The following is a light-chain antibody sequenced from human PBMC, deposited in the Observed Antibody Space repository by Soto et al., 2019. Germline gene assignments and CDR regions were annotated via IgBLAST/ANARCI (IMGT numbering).Light chain of an antibody. Sequence: EIVLTQTPATLSVSPGERTTLSSRASQSISSNLAWYQQKPGQAPMLLISGASTRAAGISDRFRGSGSGTEFTLSISSLRSEDSAIYCCLQYFEWPLVTCAQGTKV. V-gene: IGKV3-15*01. CDR1: QSISSN. CDR2: GAS. CDR3: LQYFEWPLVT. J-gene: IGKJ1*01.